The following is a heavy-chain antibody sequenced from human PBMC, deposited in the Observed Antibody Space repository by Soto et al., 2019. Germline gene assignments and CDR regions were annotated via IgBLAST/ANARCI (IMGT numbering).Heavy chain of an antibody. D-gene: IGHD3-10*01. V-gene: IGHV2-5*02. CDR2: INCDDDE. CDR1: GFSLNTGGVG. Sequence: ITLKESGPTLVKPTQTLTLTCTFSGFSLNTGGVGVGWVRQPRGKAMEWLALINCDDDERYRPSLRSRLNSTKDTIQNQVILTMTNMDPEDTSTYYCVRNWRYYGGDYYYGMDAWGQGTTVTVSS. J-gene: IGHJ6*02. CDR3: VRNWRYYGGDYYYGMDA.